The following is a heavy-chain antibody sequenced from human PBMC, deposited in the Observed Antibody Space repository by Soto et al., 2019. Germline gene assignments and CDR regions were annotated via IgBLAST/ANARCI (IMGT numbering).Heavy chain of an antibody. D-gene: IGHD6-19*01. V-gene: IGHV3-30*18. CDR1: GFTFSDYA. CDR2: VSHDGRNT. J-gene: IGHJ4*02. CDR3: AKGGRQWLVTSDFNY. Sequence: VQLVESGGGVVQPGRSLRLPFSASGFTFSDYAMHWVRQAPGKGLEWVAVVSHDGRNTHYADSVKGRFTISRDSSKNTVSLEMTSLRAEDTAVYYCAKGGRQWLVTSDFNYWGQGALVTVSS.